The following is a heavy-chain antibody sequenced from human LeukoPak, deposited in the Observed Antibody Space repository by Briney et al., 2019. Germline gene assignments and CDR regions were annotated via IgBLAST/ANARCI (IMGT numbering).Heavy chain of an antibody. D-gene: IGHD1-26*01. Sequence: ASVKVSCKASGYTFTTYGISWVRQPPGQGLEWMGWISAHNGNTNYAQKLQGRVTMTTDTSTSTAYMELRSLRSDDTAVYYCARQCGSLCPFDYWGQGTLVTVSS. V-gene: IGHV1-18*01. CDR1: GYTFTTYG. CDR3: ARQCGSLCPFDY. CDR2: ISAHNGNT. J-gene: IGHJ4*02.